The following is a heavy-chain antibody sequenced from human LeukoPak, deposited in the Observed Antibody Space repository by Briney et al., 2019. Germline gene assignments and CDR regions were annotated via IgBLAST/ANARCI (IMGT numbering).Heavy chain of an antibody. J-gene: IGHJ3*02. V-gene: IGHV5-51*01. CDR2: IYPGDSDT. CDR1: GYSFTSYW. D-gene: IGHD2-15*01. Sequence: GESLKISCKGSGYSFTSYWIHWVRQMPGKGLEWMGIIYPGDSDTKYSPSFQGQVTISADKSIRTAYLQWSSLKASDTAMYYCARQEGGSYRLDAFDIWGQGTMVTVSS. CDR3: ARQEGGSYRLDAFDI.